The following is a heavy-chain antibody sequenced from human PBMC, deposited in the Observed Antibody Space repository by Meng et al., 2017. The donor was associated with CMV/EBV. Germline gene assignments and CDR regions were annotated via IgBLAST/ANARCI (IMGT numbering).Heavy chain of an antibody. CDR3: ARDTAYYYDSSGYTDYP. V-gene: IGHV4-34*01. Sequence: SETLSLTCAVYGGSFSGYYWSWIRQPPGKELEWIGEINHSGSTNYNPSLKSRVTISVDTSKNQFSLKLSSVTAADTAVYYCARDTAYYYDSSGYTDYPWGQGTLVTVSS. D-gene: IGHD3-22*01. CDR1: GGSFSGYY. CDR2: INHSGST. J-gene: IGHJ5*02.